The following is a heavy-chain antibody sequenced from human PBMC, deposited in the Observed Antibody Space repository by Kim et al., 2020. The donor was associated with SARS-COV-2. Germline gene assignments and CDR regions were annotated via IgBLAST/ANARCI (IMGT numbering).Heavy chain of an antibody. CDR3: ARVQSLGRQPSHAFDI. J-gene: IGHJ3*02. CDR2: ISSSGTTI. V-gene: IGHV3-48*02. CDR1: GFTFGSYT. Sequence: GGSLRLSCAASGFTFGSYTMNWVRQAPGKGLEWLSYISSSGTTIYYADSVKGRFTISRDNAKNSLYLQMNSLRDEDTAVYYCARVQSLGRQPSHAFDIWGQGTMVTVFS. D-gene: IGHD7-27*01.